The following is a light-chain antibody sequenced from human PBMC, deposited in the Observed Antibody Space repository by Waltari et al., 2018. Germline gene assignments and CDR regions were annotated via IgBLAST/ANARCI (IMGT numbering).Light chain of an antibody. V-gene: IGLV3-10*01. CDR2: EDT. J-gene: IGLJ7*01. CDR1: SLSKKY. CDR3: YSSDVNDQYGF. Sequence: SYGLTQPPSVSVSPGQTARITCSGDSLSKKYVYWFQQKPGQSPGLIIYEDTKRPSGIPERFSGSGSGTVATLIISGARVEDEADYYCYSSDVNDQYGFFGGGTRLLVL.